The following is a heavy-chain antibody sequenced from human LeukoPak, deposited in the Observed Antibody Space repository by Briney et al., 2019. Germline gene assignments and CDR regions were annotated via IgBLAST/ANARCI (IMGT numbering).Heavy chain of an antibody. CDR3: ARRPRYCSGGSCYYFDY. CDR2: IYCSGST. Sequence: SETLSLTCTVSGGSISSSSYYWGWIRQPPGKGLEWIGSIYCSGSTYYNPSLKSRVTISVDTSKNQFSLKLSSVTAADTAVYYCARRPRYCSGGSCYYFDYWGQGTLVTVSS. V-gene: IGHV4-39*01. J-gene: IGHJ4*02. D-gene: IGHD2-15*01. CDR1: GGSISSSSYY.